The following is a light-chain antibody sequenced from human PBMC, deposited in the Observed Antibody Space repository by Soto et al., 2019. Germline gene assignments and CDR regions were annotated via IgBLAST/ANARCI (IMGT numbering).Light chain of an antibody. CDR3: QHYSTGLWT. CDR2: GAS. CDR1: QSVSTK. V-gene: IGKV3-15*01. Sequence: EIVMTQSPATLSVSPGERATLSCRASQSVSTKLAWYQQKPGQGPRLLIYGASTRATGIPARFSGSGSGTEFTHTITSLQSEDFALYYCQHYSTGLWTFGQGTKVEIK. J-gene: IGKJ1*01.